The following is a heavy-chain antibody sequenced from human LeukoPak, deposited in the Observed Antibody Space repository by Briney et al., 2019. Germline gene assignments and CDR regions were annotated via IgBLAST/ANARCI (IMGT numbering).Heavy chain of an antibody. CDR1: GFTFSSYW. V-gene: IGHV3-7*01. Sequence: GGSLRLSCAASGFTFSSYWMSWVRQAPGKGLEWVANIKQDGSKKYYVDSVKGRFTISRDNAKNSLYLQMNSLRAEDTAVYYCARDSRYFDWSYYYYYGMDVWGQGTTVTVSS. CDR3: ARDSRYFDWSYYYYYGMDV. J-gene: IGHJ6*02. D-gene: IGHD3-9*01. CDR2: IKQDGSKK.